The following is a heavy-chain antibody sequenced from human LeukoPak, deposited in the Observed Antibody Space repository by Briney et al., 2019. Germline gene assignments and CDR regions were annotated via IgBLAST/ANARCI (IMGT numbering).Heavy chain of an antibody. J-gene: IGHJ4*02. Sequence: ASVKVSCKASGYTFNGYYMHWVRQAPGQGLESMGWINSNSGARNYGQKVQGRVTMSRDTAINTAYMELTSLTSDDTGVYYCARGRGGATTGLDHWGQGTLVTVSS. CDR1: GYTFNGYY. CDR2: INSNSGAR. CDR3: ARGRGGATTGLDH. D-gene: IGHD1-26*01. V-gene: IGHV1-2*02.